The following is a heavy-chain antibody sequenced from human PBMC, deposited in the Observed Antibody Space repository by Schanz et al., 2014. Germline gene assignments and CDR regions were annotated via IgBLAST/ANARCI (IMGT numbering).Heavy chain of an antibody. J-gene: IGHJ4*02. CDR2: ITGSGSKT. CDR3: ARDGDFDY. Sequence: EVQLLESGGTVVQPGGSLRVSCAASGFVFRTFAMYWVRQAPGKGLEWVSAITGSGSKTYYADSVRGRFTISRDNSKNTLFLQMSSLRAEDTAVYYCARDGDFDYWGQGTLVTVSS. V-gene: IGHV3-23*01. CDR1: GFVFRTFA.